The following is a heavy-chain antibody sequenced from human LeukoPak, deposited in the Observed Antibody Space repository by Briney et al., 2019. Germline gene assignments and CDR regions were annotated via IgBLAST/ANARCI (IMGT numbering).Heavy chain of an antibody. CDR2: INHSGST. D-gene: IGHD5-18*01. Sequence: SETLSLTCAVYGGSFSGYYWSWIRQPPGKGLEWIGEINHSGSTNYNPSLKSRVTISGDTSKKQFSLKVNSVTAADTAVYYCARGYRAPQTFYSYHYFDYWAQGTLVTVSS. V-gene: IGHV4-34*01. CDR1: GGSFSGYY. CDR3: ARGYRAPQTFYSYHYFDY. J-gene: IGHJ4*02.